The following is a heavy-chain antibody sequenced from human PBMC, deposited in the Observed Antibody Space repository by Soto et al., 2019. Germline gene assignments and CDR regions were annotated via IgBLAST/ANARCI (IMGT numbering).Heavy chain of an antibody. Sequence: QVQLQESGPGLVEPSETLSLTCTVSGGSISSYYWSWIRQPPGKGLEWIGYIYYSGSTNYNPSLKSRVTISVDTSKNQFSLKLGSVTAADTAVYYCARDGLGDAFDIWGQGTMVTVSS. CDR3: ARDGLGDAFDI. D-gene: IGHD3-10*01. V-gene: IGHV4-59*01. J-gene: IGHJ3*02. CDR1: GGSISSYY. CDR2: IYYSGST.